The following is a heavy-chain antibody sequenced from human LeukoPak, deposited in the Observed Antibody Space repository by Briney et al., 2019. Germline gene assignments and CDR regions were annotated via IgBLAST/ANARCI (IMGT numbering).Heavy chain of an antibody. J-gene: IGHJ4*02. D-gene: IGHD3-9*01. CDR3: AKDATLLRYFDWLLYFDY. Sequence: PGGSLRLSCAASGFTFSSYAMSWVRQAPGKGLEWVSAISGSGGSTYYADSVKGRFTISRDNSKNTLYLQMNSLRAEDTAVYYCAKDATLLRYFDWLLYFDYWGQGTLVTVSS. CDR2: ISGSGGST. CDR1: GFTFSSYA. V-gene: IGHV3-23*01.